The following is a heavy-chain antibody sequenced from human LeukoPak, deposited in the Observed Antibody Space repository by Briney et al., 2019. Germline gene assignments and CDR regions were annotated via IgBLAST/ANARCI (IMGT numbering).Heavy chain of an antibody. D-gene: IGHD3-10*01. CDR2: IYSGGST. Sequence: PGGSLRLSCAASGFTVGSNYVSWVRQAPGKGLGWVSVIYSGGSTYYADSVKGRFTISRDNSKNTLYLQMNNLRAEDTAVYYCASGSGSYRTPYYYMDVWGKGTTVTVSS. CDR1: GFTVGSNY. V-gene: IGHV3-53*01. J-gene: IGHJ6*03. CDR3: ASGSGSYRTPYYYMDV.